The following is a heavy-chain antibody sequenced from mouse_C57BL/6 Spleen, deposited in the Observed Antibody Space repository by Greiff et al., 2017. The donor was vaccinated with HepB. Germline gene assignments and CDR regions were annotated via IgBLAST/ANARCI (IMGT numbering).Heavy chain of an antibody. V-gene: IGHV2-4*01. D-gene: IGHD2-4*01. J-gene: IGHJ4*01. CDR1: GFSLTSYG. CDR3: AKGEIYYDYDRDAMDY. CDR2: IWSGGST. Sequence: VKLQESGPGLVQPSQSLSITCTVSGFSLTSYGVHWVRQPPGKGLEWLGVIWSGGSTDYNAAFISRLSISKDNSKSQVFFKMNSLQADDTAIYYCAKGEIYYDYDRDAMDYWGQGTSVTVSS.